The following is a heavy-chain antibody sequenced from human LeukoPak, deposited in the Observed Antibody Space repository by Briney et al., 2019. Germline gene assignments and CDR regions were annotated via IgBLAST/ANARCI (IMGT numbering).Heavy chain of an antibody. CDR2: ISAYNGNT. Sequence: ASVNVSCKPSVYTFTSYGISWVRQAPGQGLEWLGWISAYNGNTNYAQKLQGRVTMTTDTSTSTAYMELRSLRSDDTAVYYCARDEKRITIFGVVTAFDIWGQGTMVTVSS. CDR3: ARDEKRITIFGVVTAFDI. V-gene: IGHV1-18*01. CDR1: VYTFTSYG. J-gene: IGHJ3*02. D-gene: IGHD3-3*01.